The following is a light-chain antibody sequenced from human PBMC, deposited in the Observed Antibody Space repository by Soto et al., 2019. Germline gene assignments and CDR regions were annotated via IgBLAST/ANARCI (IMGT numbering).Light chain of an antibody. J-gene: IGKJ1*01. CDR1: QGISSY. Sequence: DIQLTQSPSFLSASVGDRVTITCRASQGISSYLAWYQQKPGKAPKLLIYAASTLQSGVPSRFSGSGSGTEFTLTISSLQPEDFATYYCQQPGAFGQGTKVEIK. CDR3: QQPGA. V-gene: IGKV1-9*01. CDR2: AAS.